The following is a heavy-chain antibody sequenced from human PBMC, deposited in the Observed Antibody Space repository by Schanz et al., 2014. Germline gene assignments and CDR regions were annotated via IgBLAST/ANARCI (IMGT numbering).Heavy chain of an antibody. CDR3: ARGVGGPFYYYGLDV. J-gene: IGHJ6*02. CDR2: VSFDGSNK. D-gene: IGHD3-3*01. CDR1: GFTLSSYA. V-gene: IGHV3-30*04. Sequence: QVQLVESGGGVVQPGGSLRLSCAASGFTLSSYAMHWVRQAPGKGLEWVAVVSFDGSNKYYADYVKGRFTISRDKSKNTLFLQMNSLRAEDTAVYYCARGVGGPFYYYGLDVWGQGTTVTVSS.